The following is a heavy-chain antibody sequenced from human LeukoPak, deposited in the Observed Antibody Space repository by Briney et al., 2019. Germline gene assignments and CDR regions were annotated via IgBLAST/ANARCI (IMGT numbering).Heavy chain of an antibody. Sequence: NPSETLSLTCTVSGGSISSSSYYWGWIRQPPGKGLEWIGSIYYSGSTHYNPSLKSRVTISVDTSKNQFSLKLSSVTAADTAVYYCARHAITIFGVVMYYFDYWGQGTLVTVSS. J-gene: IGHJ4*02. CDR3: ARHAITIFGVVMYYFDY. V-gene: IGHV4-39*01. CDR1: GGSISSSSYY. D-gene: IGHD3-3*01. CDR2: IYYSGST.